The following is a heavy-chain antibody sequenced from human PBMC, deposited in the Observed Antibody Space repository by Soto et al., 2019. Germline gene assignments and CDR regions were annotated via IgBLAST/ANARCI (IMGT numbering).Heavy chain of an antibody. V-gene: IGHV4-59*01. CDR1: GVSISTYY. J-gene: IGHJ4*02. D-gene: IGHD2-21*02. CDR2: IYYSGST. Sequence: PSETLSLTCTVSGVSISTYYWSWIRQPPGKGLEWIGCIYYSGSTNYNPSLKSRVTISVDTSKSQFSLKLTSVTAADTAVYYCARDQGGDSDYWGQGSLDTVSS. CDR3: ARDQGGDSDY.